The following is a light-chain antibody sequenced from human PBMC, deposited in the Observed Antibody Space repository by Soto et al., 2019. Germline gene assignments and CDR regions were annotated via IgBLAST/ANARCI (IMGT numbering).Light chain of an antibody. CDR3: QTWGTGIRV. CDR1: SGHSSYA. Sequence: QPVLTQSPSASASLGASVKLTCTLSSGHSSYAIAWHQQQPEKGPRYLMKLNSDGSHSKGDGIPDRFSGSSSAAERYLTISSLQSEDEADYYCQTWGTGIRVFGTGTKLTVL. V-gene: IGLV4-69*01. J-gene: IGLJ1*01. CDR2: LNSDGSH.